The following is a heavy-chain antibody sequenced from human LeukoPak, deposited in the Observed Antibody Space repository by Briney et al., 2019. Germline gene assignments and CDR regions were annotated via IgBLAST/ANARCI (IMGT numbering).Heavy chain of an antibody. CDR2: INTDGSTT. CDR1: GFTFSNYW. J-gene: IGHJ4*02. V-gene: IGHV3-74*01. D-gene: IGHD6-13*01. CDR3: TRRAEDGTNRFDS. Sequence: GGSLRLSCAASGFTFSNYWMHWVRQAPGRRLVWVSRINTDGSTTTYADSVKGRFTISRDNAKNTLYLQMNSLRAEDTAVYYCTRRAEDGTNRFDSWGQGALVTVSS.